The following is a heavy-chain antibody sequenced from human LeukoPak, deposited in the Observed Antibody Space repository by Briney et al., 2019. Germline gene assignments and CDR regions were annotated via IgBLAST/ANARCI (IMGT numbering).Heavy chain of an antibody. J-gene: IGHJ4*02. Sequence: RASVKVSCKASGYTFTSYYSHWVRQAPGQGLEWMGIINPSVGITRYAQKFQGRVTMTRDTSTSTVYMELSSLRSEDTAIYYCAREARNGDYFDYWGQGTLVTVSS. CDR3: AREARNGDYFDY. CDR1: GYTFTSYY. CDR2: INPSVGIT. D-gene: IGHD3-10*01. V-gene: IGHV1-46*01.